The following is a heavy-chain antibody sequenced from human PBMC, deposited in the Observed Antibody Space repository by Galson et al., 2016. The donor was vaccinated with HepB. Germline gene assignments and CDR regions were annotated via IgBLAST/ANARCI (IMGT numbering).Heavy chain of an antibody. CDR3: VRDWGYCSSASCSYYGMDV. CDR1: GVTVSSNY. CDR2: IYSDGST. V-gene: IGHV3-53*01. D-gene: IGHD2-2*01. J-gene: IGHJ6*02. Sequence: SLRLSCAASGVTVSSNYMSWVRQAPGKGLEWVAVIYSDGSTYNAESVKGRFTISRDNSKNMLYLQMNSLRAEDTAVYYCVRDWGYCSSASCSYYGMDVWGQGTTVTASS.